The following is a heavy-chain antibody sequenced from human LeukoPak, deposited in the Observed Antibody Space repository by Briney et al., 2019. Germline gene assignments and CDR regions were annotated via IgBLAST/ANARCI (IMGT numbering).Heavy chain of an antibody. D-gene: IGHD3-9*01. CDR3: ARGRSYHILTGFRRGFDAFDI. V-gene: IGHV3-30*02. J-gene: IGHJ3*02. CDR2: IRFDGSNK. CDR1: GFTFSIYG. Sequence: GGSLRLSCAASGFTFSIYGMHWVRQAPGKGLEWVAFIRFDGSNKYYADSVKGRFTISRDNSKNTLYLQMNSLRAEDTAVYYCARGRSYHILTGFRRGFDAFDIWGQGTMVTVSS.